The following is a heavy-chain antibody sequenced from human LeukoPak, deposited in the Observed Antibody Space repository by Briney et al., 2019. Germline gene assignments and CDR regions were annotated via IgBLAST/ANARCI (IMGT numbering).Heavy chain of an antibody. CDR3: ARKFEYSSSSEAPGFDY. J-gene: IGHJ4*02. CDR2: TYYRSKWYN. Sequence: SQTLSLTCAISGDSVSSNSAAWNWIRQSPSRGLEWLGRTYYRSKWYNDYAVSVKSRITINPDTSKNQFSLKLSSVTAADTAVYYCARKFEYSSSSEAPGFDYWGQGTLVTVSS. D-gene: IGHD6-6*01. V-gene: IGHV6-1*01. CDR1: GDSVSSNSAA.